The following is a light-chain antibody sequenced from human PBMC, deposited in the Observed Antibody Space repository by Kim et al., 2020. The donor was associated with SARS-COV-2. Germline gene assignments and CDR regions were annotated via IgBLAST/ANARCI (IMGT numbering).Light chain of an antibody. CDR1: QSVSSSY. CDR2: GAS. Sequence: SPGERATLSCRASQSVSSSYLGWYQQKPGQAPRLLIYGASSRVTGIPERFSGSGSGTDFTLTISRLEPEDFAVYYCQHYGASRLTFGGGTKVDIK. J-gene: IGKJ4*01. V-gene: IGKV3-20*01. CDR3: QHYGASRLT.